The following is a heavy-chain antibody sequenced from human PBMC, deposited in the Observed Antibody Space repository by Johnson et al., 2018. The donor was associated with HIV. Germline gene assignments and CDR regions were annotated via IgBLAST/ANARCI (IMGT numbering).Heavy chain of an antibody. Sequence: VQLVESGGGVVQPGGSLRLSCAASGFTFSSYGMHWVRQAPGKGLEWVAFIRYDGSNKYYEDSVKGRFTISRDNSKNTLYLQMNSLRAEDTAVYYCASGENSGWYEGDAFDIWGQGTMVTVSS. CDR1: GFTFSSYG. J-gene: IGHJ3*02. V-gene: IGHV3-30*02. CDR3: ASGENSGWYEGDAFDI. D-gene: IGHD6-19*01. CDR2: IRYDGSNK.